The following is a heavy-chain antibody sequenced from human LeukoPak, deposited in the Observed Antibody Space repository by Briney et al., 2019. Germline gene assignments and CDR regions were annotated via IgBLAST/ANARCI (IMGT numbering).Heavy chain of an antibody. CDR1: GYTFTSYA. J-gene: IGHJ4*02. D-gene: IGHD2-2*03. Sequence: GASVKVSCKASGYTFTSYAMNWVRQAPGQGLEWMGWIDTNTGNSTYAQGFTGRFVFSLDTSVSTAYLQISSLKAEDTAVYYCAADGLGYCSSTSCYPPFDYWGQGTLVTVSS. CDR3: AADGLGYCSSTSCYPPFDY. V-gene: IGHV7-4-1*02. CDR2: IDTNTGNS.